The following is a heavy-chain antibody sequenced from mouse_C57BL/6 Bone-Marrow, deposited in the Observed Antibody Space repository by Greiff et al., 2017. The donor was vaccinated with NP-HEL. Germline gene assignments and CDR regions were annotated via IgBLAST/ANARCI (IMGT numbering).Heavy chain of an antibody. Sequence: VQLQQSGAELVRPGASVKLSCTASGFNIKDDYMHWVKQRPEQGLEWIGWIDPENGDTEYASKFQGKATITADTSSNTAYLQLSSLTSEDTAVYYCIYSNYWYFDVWGTGTTVTVSS. CDR2: IDPENGDT. D-gene: IGHD2-5*01. J-gene: IGHJ1*03. CDR1: GFNIKDDY. CDR3: IYSNYWYFDV. V-gene: IGHV14-4*01.